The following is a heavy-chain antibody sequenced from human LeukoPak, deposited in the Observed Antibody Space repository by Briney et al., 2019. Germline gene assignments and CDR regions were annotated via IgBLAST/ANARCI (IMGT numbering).Heavy chain of an antibody. CDR1: GYTFTSYW. Sequence: PGESLKISCKGSGYTFTSYWIGWVRQMPGKGLEWMGIIHPGDSDTRYSPSFQGQVTISADKSISTAYLQWSSLKASDTAMYYCASGAGYALSNLDYWGQGTLVTVSS. J-gene: IGHJ4*02. V-gene: IGHV5-51*01. CDR2: IHPGDSDT. CDR3: ASGAGYALSNLDY. D-gene: IGHD3-3*02.